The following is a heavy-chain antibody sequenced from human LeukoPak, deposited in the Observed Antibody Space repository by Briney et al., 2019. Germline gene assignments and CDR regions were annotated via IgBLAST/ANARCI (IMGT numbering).Heavy chain of an antibody. V-gene: IGHV3-73*01. CDR3: TRQAYCGGDCYSAFSY. D-gene: IGHD2-21*02. CDR2: IRSKANSYAT. Sequence: GGSLRLSCAASGFTFSGSAMHWVRQASGKGLEWVGRIRSKANSYATAYAASVKGRFTISRDDSKNTAYLQMNSLKTEDTAVYYCTRQAYCGGDCYSAFSYWGQGTLVTVSS. CDR1: GFTFSGSA. J-gene: IGHJ4*02.